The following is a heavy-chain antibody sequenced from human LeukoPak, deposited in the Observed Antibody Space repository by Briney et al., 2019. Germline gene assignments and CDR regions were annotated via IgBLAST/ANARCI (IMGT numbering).Heavy chain of an antibody. CDR1: GFTFSSYW. V-gene: IGHV3-7*01. D-gene: IGHD6-19*01. Sequence: GGSLRLSCAASGFTFSSYWMSWVRQAPGKGLEWVANIKQDGSEKYYVDSVKGRFTISRDNAKNSLYLQMNSLRAEDTAVYYCARDGGDSSGWYFGGFDYWGQGTLVTVSS. CDR3: ARDGGDSSGWYFGGFDY. CDR2: IKQDGSEK. J-gene: IGHJ4*02.